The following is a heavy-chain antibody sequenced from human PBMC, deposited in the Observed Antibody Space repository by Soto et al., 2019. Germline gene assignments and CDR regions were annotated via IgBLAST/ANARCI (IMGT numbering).Heavy chain of an antibody. J-gene: IGHJ5*02. V-gene: IGHV4-34*01. Sequence: PSETLSLTCAVYGGSFSGYYWIWIRQAPGKGLEWIGEINHSGSTNYNPSLKSRVTISVDTSKNQLSLKLSSVTAADTAVYYCASIYCSGGTCYSEWNWFDPWGQGTLVTVSS. D-gene: IGHD2-15*01. CDR3: ASIYCSGGTCYSEWNWFDP. CDR2: INHSGST. CDR1: GGSFSGYY.